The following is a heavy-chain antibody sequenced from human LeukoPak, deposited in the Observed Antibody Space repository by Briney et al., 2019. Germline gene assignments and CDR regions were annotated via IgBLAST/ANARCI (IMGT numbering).Heavy chain of an antibody. J-gene: IGHJ4*02. CDR1: GGSISGYY. CDR3: ARDGGSGSYYRFDS. V-gene: IGHV4-59*01. D-gene: IGHD3-10*01. Sequence: SETLSLTCTVSGGSISGYYWSWIRQPPWEGLEWIGYIYYSGSTNYNPSLKSRVTISVDTSKNQFSLKLSSVTAADTAVYFCARDGGSGSYYRFDSWGQGTLVTVSS. CDR2: IYYSGST.